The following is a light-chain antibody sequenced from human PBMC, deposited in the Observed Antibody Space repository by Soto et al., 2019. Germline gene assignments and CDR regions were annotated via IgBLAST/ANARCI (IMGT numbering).Light chain of an antibody. CDR3: QQYDNLPT. CDR1: QSISSW. Sequence: DIQMTQSPSSVSASVADIFTITGRASQSISSWLAWYQQKPGKAPKLLIYSASSLQSGVPSRFSGSGSGTDFTLTISSLQPEDIATYYCQQYDNLPTFGGGTKVDIK. CDR2: SAS. J-gene: IGKJ4*01. V-gene: IGKV1-12*01.